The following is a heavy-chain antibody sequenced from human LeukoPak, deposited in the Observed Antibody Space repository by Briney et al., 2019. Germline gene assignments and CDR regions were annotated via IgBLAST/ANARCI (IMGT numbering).Heavy chain of an antibody. Sequence: SETLSLTCTVSGGSFSSSSYYWSWIRQTPGKGMEWIGEINDSGRTNYNPSLMSRVTVSVDTSKNQFSLRLTSVTATDTAVYYCARRWNYGRNYYIDVWGKGAAVSVSS. CDR3: ARRWNYGRNYYIDV. CDR1: GGSFSSSSYY. CDR2: INDSGRT. J-gene: IGHJ6*03. V-gene: IGHV4-39*01. D-gene: IGHD1-7*01.